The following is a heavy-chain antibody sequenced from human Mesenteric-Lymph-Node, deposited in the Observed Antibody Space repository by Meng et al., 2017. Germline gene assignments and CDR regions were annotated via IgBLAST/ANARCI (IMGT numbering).Heavy chain of an antibody. J-gene: IGHJ6*02. CDR3: ARWGKQWLVASGGYYYGMDV. CDR1: GYTFTSYD. CDR2: MNPNSGNT. D-gene: IGHD6-19*01. Sequence: ASVKVSCKASGYTFTSYDINWVRQATGQGLEWMGWMNPNSGNTGYAQKFQGRVTITRNTSISTAHMELSSLRSEDTAVYYCARWGKQWLVASGGYYYGMDVWGQGTTVTVSS. V-gene: IGHV1-8*03.